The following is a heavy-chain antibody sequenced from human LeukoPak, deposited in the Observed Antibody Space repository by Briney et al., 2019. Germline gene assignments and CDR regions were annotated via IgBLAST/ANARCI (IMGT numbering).Heavy chain of an antibody. CDR2: FSSGGSA. V-gene: IGHV4-39*07. Sequence: SETLSLTCIVPGGSISSSSYYWAWIRQSPGKGLEWIGTFSSGGSAYYNPSLTSRVSISKDMSDNQFSLRLYSVTAADTAVYYCARKQTGTMYDVWGQGTQVTVSS. CDR1: GGSISSSSYY. J-gene: IGHJ4*02. CDR3: ARKQTGTMYDV. D-gene: IGHD1-7*01.